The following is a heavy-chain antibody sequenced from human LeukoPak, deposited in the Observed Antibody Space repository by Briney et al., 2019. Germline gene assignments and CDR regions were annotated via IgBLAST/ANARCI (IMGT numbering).Heavy chain of an antibody. CDR3: ARDDLGYCSGGSCYTSGNWFDP. Sequence: ASVKVSCKASGYTFTSYYMHWVRQAPGQGLEWMGIINPNSGGTNYAQKFQGRVTMTRDTSISTAYMELSRLRSDDTAVYYCARDDLGYCSGGSCYTSGNWFDPWGQGTLVTVSS. J-gene: IGHJ5*02. CDR2: INPNSGGT. D-gene: IGHD2-15*01. V-gene: IGHV1-2*02. CDR1: GYTFTSYY.